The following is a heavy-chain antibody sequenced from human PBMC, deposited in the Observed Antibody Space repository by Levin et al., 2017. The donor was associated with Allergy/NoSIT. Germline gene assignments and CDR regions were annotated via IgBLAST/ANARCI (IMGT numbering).Heavy chain of an antibody. D-gene: IGHD3-22*01. CDR3: ARADESSGFYYPFDY. CDR2: IYSGGHT. CDR1: GFTVSSNY. V-gene: IGHV3-66*01. J-gene: IGHJ4*02. Sequence: GESLKISCAASGFTVSSNYMSWVRQAPGKGLEWVSVIYSGGHTHYADSVKGRFTISRDNSRNTVYLQVNSLRAEDTAVYYCARADESSGFYYPFDYWGQGTLVTVSS.